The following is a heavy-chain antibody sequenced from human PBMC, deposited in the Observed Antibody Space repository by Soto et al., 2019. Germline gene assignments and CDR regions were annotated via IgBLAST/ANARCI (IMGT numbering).Heavy chain of an antibody. CDR1: GFDFRKFW. Sequence: EVQLVESGGGLVQTGGSLRLSCAASGFDFRKFWMNWIRHVPGKWLEWVATIKDDGSQKFYVDSVRGRFSISRDNGMNFVFLEMRSLRGGDPATYYCARQHYGDYFDYWGQGVVVTVSS. J-gene: IGHJ4*02. D-gene: IGHD3-10*01. CDR2: IKDDGSQK. CDR3: ARQHYGDYFDY. V-gene: IGHV3-7*01.